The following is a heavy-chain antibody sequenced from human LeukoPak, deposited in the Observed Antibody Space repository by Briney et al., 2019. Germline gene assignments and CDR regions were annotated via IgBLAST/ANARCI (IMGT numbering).Heavy chain of an antibody. CDR3: ARVACSGDSCYFEYFQH. CDR2: IIPIFGTA. CDR1: GGTFSSYA. J-gene: IGHJ1*01. D-gene: IGHD2-15*01. V-gene: IGHV1-69*05. Sequence: SVKVSCKASGGTFSSYAISWVRQAPGQGLEWMGGIIPIFGTANYAQKFQGRVTITTDESTSTAYMELSSLRSEDTAVYYCARVACSGDSCYFEYFQHWGQGTLVTVSS.